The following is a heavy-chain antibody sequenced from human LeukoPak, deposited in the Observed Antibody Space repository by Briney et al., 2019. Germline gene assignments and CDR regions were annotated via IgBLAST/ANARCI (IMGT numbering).Heavy chain of an antibody. J-gene: IGHJ4*02. CDR3: TGLGRDDYVWGSHTQDY. CDR2: IRSEANSYAT. CDR1: GFTFSGSA. Sequence: GGSLRLSCAASGFTFSGSAMHWVRQASGEGLEWIGRIRSEANSYATAYTASVKGRFTISRDDSKNTAYLQMNSLKTEDTAVYYCTGLGRDDYVWGSHTQDYWGQGTLVTVSS. D-gene: IGHD3-16*01. V-gene: IGHV3-73*01.